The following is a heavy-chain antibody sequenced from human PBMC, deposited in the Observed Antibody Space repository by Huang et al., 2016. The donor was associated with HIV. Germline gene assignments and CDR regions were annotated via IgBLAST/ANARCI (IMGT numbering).Heavy chain of an antibody. J-gene: IGHJ3*02. V-gene: IGHV1-24*01. D-gene: IGHD3-10*01. CDR2: FAPENGET. CDR3: ATGVDTYYDI. CDR1: VYTISELS. Sequence: QVQLVQSGAEVKKPGASVKVSCKVSVYTISELSIHWVRQAPGKGLEWMGGFAPENGETNYAQNFQGRVTMTEDTSTDTAYMELNSLRSEDTAVYYCATGVDTYYDIWGQGTMVIASS.